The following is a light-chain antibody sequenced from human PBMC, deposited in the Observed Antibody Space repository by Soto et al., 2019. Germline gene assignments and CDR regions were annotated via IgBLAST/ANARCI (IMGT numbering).Light chain of an antibody. J-gene: IGLJ1*01. CDR3: SSYTSTSTPCV. V-gene: IGLV2-14*01. CDR1: SSDIGAYDY. Sequence: SALTQPASLSGSPGQSITISCTGTSSDIGAYDYVSWFQQHPGKAPKLMISEVNNRPSGVSNRFSGSKSGNTAYLTISGLQVEDEAEYYCSSYTSTSTPCVFGTGTKVTVL. CDR2: EVN.